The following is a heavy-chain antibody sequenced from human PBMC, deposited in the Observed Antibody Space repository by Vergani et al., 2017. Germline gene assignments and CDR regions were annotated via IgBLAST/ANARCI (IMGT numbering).Heavy chain of an antibody. J-gene: IGHJ3*02. CDR1: GYTFTGYY. Sequence: QVQLVQSGAEVKKPGASVKVSCKASGYTFTGYYMHWVRQAPGQGLEWMGWINPNSGGTNYAQKFQGRVTMTRDTSISTAYMELSRLRSDDTAVYYCARGWWAAADRRRDAFDIWGQGTMVTVSS. D-gene: IGHD6-13*01. CDR2: INPNSGGT. CDR3: ARGWWAAADRRRDAFDI. V-gene: IGHV1-2*02.